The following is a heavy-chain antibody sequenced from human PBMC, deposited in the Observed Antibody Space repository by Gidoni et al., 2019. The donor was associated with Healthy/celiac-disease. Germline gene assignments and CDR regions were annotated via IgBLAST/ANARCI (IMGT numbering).Heavy chain of an antibody. Sequence: EVQLLESGGGLVQPGGALRPSCAAPGFTFRSYAMSWVRQAPGKGLEWVSAISGSGGSTYYADSVKGRFTISRDNSKNTLYLQMNSLRAEDTAVYYCAKVVVYYDFWSGYYKGNDAFDIWGQGTMVTVSS. J-gene: IGHJ3*02. D-gene: IGHD3-3*01. CDR2: ISGSGGST. V-gene: IGHV3-23*01. CDR1: GFTFRSYA. CDR3: AKVVVYYDFWSGYYKGNDAFDI.